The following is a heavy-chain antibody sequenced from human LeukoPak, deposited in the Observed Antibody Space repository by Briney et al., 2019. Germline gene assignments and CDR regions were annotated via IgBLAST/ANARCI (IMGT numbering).Heavy chain of an antibody. D-gene: IGHD6-19*01. V-gene: IGHV3-21*01. Sequence: GSLRLSCAGSGFTFSRYNMNWFRQAPGKGLEKVSSISSRSSYIFYADSVKGRFTISRDNAKNSLYLQMNSLGAEDTAVYYCARDAQWLVPEGYYYYMDVWGKGTTVTVSS. CDR3: ARDAQWLVPEGYYYYMDV. CDR1: GFTFSRYN. J-gene: IGHJ6*03. CDR2: ISSRSSYI.